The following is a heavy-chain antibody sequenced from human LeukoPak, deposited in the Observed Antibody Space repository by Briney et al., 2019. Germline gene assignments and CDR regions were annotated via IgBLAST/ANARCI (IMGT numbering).Heavy chain of an antibody. Sequence: SQTLSLTCAISGDSVSSHSAAWSWIRLSPSRGLEWLGRTYHRSKWYNDYLKSRITITPDTSRNQFSLQLDSVTPEDTAVYYCARVVTDGGYFDYWGQGTLVTVSS. V-gene: IGHV6-1*01. CDR2: TYHRSKWYN. D-gene: IGHD4-23*01. CDR1: GDSVSSHSAA. J-gene: IGHJ4*02. CDR3: ARVVTDGGYFDY.